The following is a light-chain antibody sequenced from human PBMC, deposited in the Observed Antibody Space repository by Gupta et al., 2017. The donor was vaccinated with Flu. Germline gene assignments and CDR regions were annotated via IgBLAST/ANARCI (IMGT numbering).Light chain of an antibody. V-gene: IGLV1-51*02. J-gene: IGLJ3*02. Sequence: QSVLTQPPSVSAAPGQKVNISCSGSSSNLGRNYGSWYQHFPGRVPKGLIHENDKRPSGNPGRFSGSQSGTSATLGITGPQTGDEADYYCGTWDSSLSGGWVFGGGTKLTVL. CDR1: SSNLGRNY. CDR3: GTWDSSLSGGWV. CDR2: END.